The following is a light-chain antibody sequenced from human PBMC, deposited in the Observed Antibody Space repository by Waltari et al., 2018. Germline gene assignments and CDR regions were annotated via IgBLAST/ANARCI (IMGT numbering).Light chain of an antibody. Sequence: QPALTQPASVSGSPGQSITISCTGTTSDVGGYDFVSWYQQHPGKAPKLIISDVSDRPSGVSPRFSASKSCITASLTISGLQPEDEATYFCSSFTLTNTWVFGGGTNLTVL. CDR1: TSDVGGYDF. CDR2: DVS. V-gene: IGLV2-14*03. CDR3: SSFTLTNTWV. J-gene: IGLJ3*02.